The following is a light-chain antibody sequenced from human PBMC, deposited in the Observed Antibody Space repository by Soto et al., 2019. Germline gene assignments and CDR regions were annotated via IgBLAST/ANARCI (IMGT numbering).Light chain of an antibody. CDR3: CSYAGTYTFV. Sequence: QSVLTQPRSVSGSPGQSVTISCTGTRSDVGGYNYVSWYQQHPGRAPKLMIYDVSKRPSGVPDRFSGSKSGNMASLAISGLQAEDEADYYCCSYAGTYTFVFRTGTTVTVL. J-gene: IGLJ1*01. CDR2: DVS. CDR1: RSDVGGYNY. V-gene: IGLV2-11*01.